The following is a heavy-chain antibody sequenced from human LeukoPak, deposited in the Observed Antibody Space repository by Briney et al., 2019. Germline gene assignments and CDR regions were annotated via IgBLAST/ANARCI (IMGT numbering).Heavy chain of an antibody. Sequence: SETLSLTCTVSGGSISSYYWSWIRQPPGKGLEWIGYIYYSGSTNYNPSLKSRVTISVDTSKNQFSLKLSSVTAADTAVYYCARELELLTFDYWGQGTLVTASS. CDR3: ARELELLTFDY. D-gene: IGHD1-7*01. CDR2: IYYSGST. J-gene: IGHJ4*02. CDR1: GGSISSYY. V-gene: IGHV4-59*01.